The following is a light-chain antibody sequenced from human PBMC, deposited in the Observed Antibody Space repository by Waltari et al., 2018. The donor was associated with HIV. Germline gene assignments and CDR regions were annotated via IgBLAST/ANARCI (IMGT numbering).Light chain of an antibody. V-gene: IGLV2-14*01. CDR3: SSYAASGSVI. CDR2: EGT. Sequence: QSALTQPASVSGSPGQSVSISCTGPTINYASVSWYQHHPAKAPKLIIFEGTYRPSGISNRFSASKSVNTASLTISGLQAEDEAHYYCSSYAASGSVIFGGGTNLTVL. J-gene: IGLJ2*01. CDR1: TINYAS.